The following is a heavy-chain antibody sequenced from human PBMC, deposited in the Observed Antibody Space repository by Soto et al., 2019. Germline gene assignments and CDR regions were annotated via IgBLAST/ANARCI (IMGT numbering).Heavy chain of an antibody. CDR2: INHSGST. V-gene: IGHV4-34*01. Sequence: QVQLQQWGAGLLKPSETLSLTCAVYGGSFSGYYWSWIRQPPGKGLEWIGEINHSGSTNYNPSLKSRVTISVYTSKKQFSLKLSSVTAADTAVYYCARGQRYFAWLLWAFDYWGQGTLVTVSS. J-gene: IGHJ4*02. CDR3: ARGQRYFAWLLWAFDY. CDR1: GGSFSGYY. D-gene: IGHD3-9*01.